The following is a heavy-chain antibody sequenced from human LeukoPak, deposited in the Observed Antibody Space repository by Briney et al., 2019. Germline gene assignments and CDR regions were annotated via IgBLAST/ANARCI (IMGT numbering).Heavy chain of an antibody. CDR3: ARDPSWRWLPYPGY. CDR1: GGSISSYY. V-gene: IGHV4-59*12. D-gene: IGHD5-24*01. Sequence: SETLSLTCTVSGGSISSYYWSWIRQSPGKGLEWIGHIYYRGRTKYNPSLNSRVTISVDTSKNQFSLKLSSVTAADTAVYYCARDPSWRWLPYPGYWGQGTLVTVSS. CDR2: IYYRGRT. J-gene: IGHJ4*02.